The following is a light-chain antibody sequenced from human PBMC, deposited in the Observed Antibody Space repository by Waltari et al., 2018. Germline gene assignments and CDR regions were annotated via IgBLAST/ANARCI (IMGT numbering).Light chain of an antibody. J-gene: IGLJ1*01. CDR2: EAT. Sequence: QSALTQPASVSGSPGQSITIPCSGTSRDVGPYNLVSWYQHHPGKAPKLMIYEATKRPSGVSSRFSASKSGNTASLTISGLQAEDEAEYYCCSYAGSDTYVFGTGTKVTVL. CDR3: CSYAGSDTYV. V-gene: IGLV2-23*01. CDR1: SRDVGPYNL.